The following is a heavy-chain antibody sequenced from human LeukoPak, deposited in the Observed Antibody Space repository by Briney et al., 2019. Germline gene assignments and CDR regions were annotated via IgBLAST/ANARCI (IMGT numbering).Heavy chain of an antibody. CDR2: IKADGSEK. V-gene: IGHV3-7*05. CDR1: GFTVSSNY. CDR3: AYRNNFEY. D-gene: IGHD1-26*01. J-gene: IGHJ4*02. Sequence: PGGSLRLSCAASGFTVSSNYMSWVRRAPGKGLEWVANIKADGSEKYYVDSVKGRFTISRDDPKRTVDLQMDNLRAEDTAIYYCAYRNNFEYWGQGALVTVPS.